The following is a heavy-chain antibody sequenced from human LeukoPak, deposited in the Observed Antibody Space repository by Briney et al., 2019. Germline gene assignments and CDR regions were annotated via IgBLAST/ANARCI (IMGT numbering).Heavy chain of an antibody. D-gene: IGHD6-19*01. Sequence: ERSLRPSCAASGFTFSSYGMHWVRQAPGKGLEWVAVIWYDGSNKYYADSVKGRSTISRDNSKNTLYLQMNSLRAEDTAVYYCARVRGDDKYSSGWYLDYWGQGTLVTVSS. CDR3: ARVRGDDKYSSGWYLDY. J-gene: IGHJ4*02. CDR1: GFTFSSYG. CDR2: IWYDGSNK. V-gene: IGHV3-33*01.